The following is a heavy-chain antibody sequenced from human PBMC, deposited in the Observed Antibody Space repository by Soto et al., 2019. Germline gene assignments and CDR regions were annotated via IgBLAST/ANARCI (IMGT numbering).Heavy chain of an antibody. CDR1: GGSISSYY. J-gene: IGHJ4*02. V-gene: IGHV4-59*08. CDR3: ARHPTVTEYYFDY. CDR2: IYYSGST. Sequence: QVQLQESGPGLVKPSETLSLTCTVSGGSISSYYWSWIRQPPGKGLEWIGYIYYSGSTNYNPPLKGRAPIPEDTSKNQFSLKLSSVTAADTAVYYCARHPTVTEYYFDYWGQGTLVTVSS. D-gene: IGHD4-17*01.